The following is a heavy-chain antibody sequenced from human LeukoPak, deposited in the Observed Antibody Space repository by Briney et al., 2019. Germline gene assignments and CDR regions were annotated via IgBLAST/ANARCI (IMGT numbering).Heavy chain of an antibody. D-gene: IGHD3-10*01. V-gene: IGHV1-18*01. J-gene: IGHJ4*02. CDR2: ISAYNGNT. CDR3: ARDRGAYYYGSGSFFDY. Sequence: ASVKVSCKASGYTFTSYGISWVRQAPGQGLEWMGWISAYNGNTNYAQKLQGRVTMTTDTSTSTAYMELGSLRSDDTAVYYCARDRGAYYYGSGSFFDYWGQGTLVTVSS. CDR1: GYTFTSYG.